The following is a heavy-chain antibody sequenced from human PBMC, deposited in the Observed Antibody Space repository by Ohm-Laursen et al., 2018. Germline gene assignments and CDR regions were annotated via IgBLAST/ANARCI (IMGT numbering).Heavy chain of an antibody. Sequence: SLRLSCSTSGFTFSDHYMSWIRQAPGKGLEWVSYISGSGSTIYYADSMKGRFTISRDNAKNSLYLQMNSLRAEDTAVYYCAKAPIAVANEAEYFQHWGQGTLVTVSS. CDR2: ISGSGSTI. CDR3: AKAPIAVANEAEYFQH. D-gene: IGHD6-19*01. J-gene: IGHJ1*01. CDR1: GFTFSDHY. V-gene: IGHV3-11*04.